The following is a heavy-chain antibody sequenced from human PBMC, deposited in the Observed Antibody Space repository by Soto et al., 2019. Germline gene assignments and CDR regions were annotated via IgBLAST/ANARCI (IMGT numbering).Heavy chain of an antibody. CDR2: ISYDGSNK. D-gene: IGHD3-22*01. V-gene: IGHV3-30*18. J-gene: IGHJ4*02. CDR1: GFTFTDYG. Sequence: GGSLRLSCADSGFTFTDYGIHWVRQAPGKGLEWVAVISYDGSNKNYADSVKGRFTISRDNSKNTLYLQMNSLRAEDTAVYYCAKDTYYHDSSGYYVFDYWGQGTLVTVSS. CDR3: AKDTYYHDSSGYYVFDY.